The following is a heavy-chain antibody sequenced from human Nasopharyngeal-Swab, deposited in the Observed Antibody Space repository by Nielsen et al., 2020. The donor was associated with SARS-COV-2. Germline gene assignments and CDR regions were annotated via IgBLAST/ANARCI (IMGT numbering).Heavy chain of an antibody. CDR1: GGSFSANY. CDR2: INHSGST. J-gene: IGHJ6*03. CDR3: ARGLSGIVPAPILGLGPYYYYYYMDV. D-gene: IGHD2-2*01. Sequence: SETLSLTCGVYGGSFSANYWGWIRKPPGKGLEWIAEINHSGSTNYNPSLKNRVTLSVDTSMNQFSLELSSVPAADTAVYYCARGLSGIVPAPILGLGPYYYYYYMDVWGKGTTVTVSS. V-gene: IGHV4-34*01.